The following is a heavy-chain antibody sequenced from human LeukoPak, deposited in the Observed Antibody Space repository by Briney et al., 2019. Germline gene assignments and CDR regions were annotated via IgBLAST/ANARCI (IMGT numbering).Heavy chain of an antibody. J-gene: IGHJ5*02. Sequence: PSETLSLTRAVYGGSFSGYYWSWIRQPPGKGLEWIGEINHSGSTNYNPSLKSRVTISVDTSKNQFSLKLSSVTATDTAVYYCARDRSIAVADDRWFDPWGQGTLVTVSS. V-gene: IGHV4-34*01. CDR3: ARDRSIAVADDRWFDP. D-gene: IGHD6-19*01. CDR1: GGSFSGYY. CDR2: INHSGST.